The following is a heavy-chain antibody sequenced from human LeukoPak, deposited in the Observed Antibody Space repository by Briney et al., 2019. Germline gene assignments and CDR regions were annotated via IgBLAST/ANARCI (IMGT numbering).Heavy chain of an antibody. Sequence: SETLSLTCTVSSGSISSYYWGWIRQPPGKGLEWIGSIYYSGSTYYNPSLKSRVTIFVDTSKSQFSLKLSSVTAADTAVYYCARRATREAYYYDSSGYYPLDYWGQGTLVTVSS. CDR2: IYYSGST. V-gene: IGHV4-39*01. CDR1: SGSISSYY. J-gene: IGHJ4*02. D-gene: IGHD3-22*01. CDR3: ARRATREAYYYDSSGYYPLDY.